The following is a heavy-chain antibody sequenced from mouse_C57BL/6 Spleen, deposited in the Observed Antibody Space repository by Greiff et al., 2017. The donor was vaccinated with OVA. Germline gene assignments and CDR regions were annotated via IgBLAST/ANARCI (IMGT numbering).Heavy chain of an antibody. V-gene: IGHV1-52*01. J-gene: IGHJ2*01. Sequence: QVQLQQPGAELVRPGSSVKLSCKASGYTFTSYWMHWVKQRPIQGLEWIGNIDPSDSDTHYNQKFKDKATLTADKSSSTAYMQLSSLTSGDSAVYDCARRGYDGGYFDYWGQGTTLTVSS. D-gene: IGHD2-2*01. CDR1: GYTFTSYW. CDR3: ARRGYDGGYFDY. CDR2: IDPSDSDT.